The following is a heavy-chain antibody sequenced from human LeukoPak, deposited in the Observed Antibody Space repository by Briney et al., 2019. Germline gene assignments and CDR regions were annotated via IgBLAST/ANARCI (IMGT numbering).Heavy chain of an antibody. CDR2: IIPIFGTA. J-gene: IGHJ4*02. CDR1: GGTFSSYA. Sequence: EASVKVSCKASGGTFSSYAISWVRQAPGQGLEWMGGIIPIFGTANYAQKFQGRVTITADESTSTAYMELSSLRSEDTAVYYCARGVVGATTGAYYFDYWGQGTLVTVSS. D-gene: IGHD1-26*01. V-gene: IGHV1-69*13. CDR3: ARGVVGATTGAYYFDY.